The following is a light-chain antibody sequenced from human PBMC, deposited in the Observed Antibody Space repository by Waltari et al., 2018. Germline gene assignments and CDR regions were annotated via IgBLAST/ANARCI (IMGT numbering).Light chain of an antibody. CDR3: MIWHSTAWV. CDR1: SGINVGTYR. Sequence: QAVLTQPASLSASPGASASPTCTLRSGINVGTYRIYWFQQKQGSPPQYLLRYRSDSDNHQGSGGPIRFSGSKDASANAVSLLISGLQSEDEADYYCMIWHSTAWVFGGGTKLTVL. CDR2: YRSDSDN. V-gene: IGLV5-45*01. J-gene: IGLJ3*02.